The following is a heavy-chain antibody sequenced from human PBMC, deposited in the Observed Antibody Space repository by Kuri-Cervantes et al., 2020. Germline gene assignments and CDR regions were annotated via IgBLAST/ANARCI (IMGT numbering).Heavy chain of an antibody. CDR1: GFSFGSYG. D-gene: IGHD2-21*02. J-gene: IGHJ4*02. CDR2: IWSDAAGQ. Sequence: GGSLRLSCAASGFSFGSYGMHWVRQAPGKELEWVALIWSDAAGQYYVHSVRGRFTISRDNSRNIMYLQMNSLKTEDTAVYYCTAYPHDYWGQGTLVTVSS. CDR3: TAYPHDY. V-gene: IGHV3-33*01.